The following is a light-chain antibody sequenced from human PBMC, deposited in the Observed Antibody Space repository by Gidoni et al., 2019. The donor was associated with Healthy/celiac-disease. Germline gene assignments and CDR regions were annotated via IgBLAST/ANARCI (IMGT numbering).Light chain of an antibody. CDR3: QQYGSSWT. J-gene: IGKJ1*01. CDR2: GAS. V-gene: IGKV3-20*01. Sequence: DIVFPQSPGTLSLSPGERATLSCRASQSVSSSYLAWYQQKPGQAPRLLIYGASSRATGIPDRFSGSGSGTDFTLTISRLEPEDFAVYYCQQYGSSWTFGQGTKVEIK. CDR1: QSVSSSY.